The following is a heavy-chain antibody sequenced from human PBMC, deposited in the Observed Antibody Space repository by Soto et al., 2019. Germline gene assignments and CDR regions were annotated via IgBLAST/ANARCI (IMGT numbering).Heavy chain of an antibody. J-gene: IGHJ4*02. CDR2: IFNSGST. Sequence: QVQLQESGPGLVKPSQTLSLTCTVSGGSISSGGHYWSWIRQHPGKGLEWIGYIFNSGSTNYNPSLKSRLSSSLDMSKSRFSLKLSSVTVADTAVYYCARASFDYGGGYYFDYWGQGTLVTVSS. CDR3: ARASFDYGGGYYFDY. V-gene: IGHV4-31*03. D-gene: IGHD3-10*02. CDR1: GGSISSGGHY.